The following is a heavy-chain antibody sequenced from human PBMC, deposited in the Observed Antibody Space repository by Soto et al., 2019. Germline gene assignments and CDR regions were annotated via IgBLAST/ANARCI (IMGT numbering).Heavy chain of an antibody. CDR1: GGSISSGGYS. CDR2: TYHSGST. J-gene: IGHJ5*02. D-gene: IGHD3-10*01. Sequence: QLQLQESGSGLVKPSQTLSLTCAVSGGSISSGGYSWSWIRQPPGKGLEWIGYTYHSGSTYYNPSPXSXITISVDRSKTQFSLKLSSVTAADTAVYYCARVPGPWGQGTLVTVSS. V-gene: IGHV4-30-2*01. CDR3: ARVPGP.